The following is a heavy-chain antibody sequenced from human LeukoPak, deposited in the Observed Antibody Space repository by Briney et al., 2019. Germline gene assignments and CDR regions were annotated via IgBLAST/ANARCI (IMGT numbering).Heavy chain of an antibody. V-gene: IGHV4-34*01. D-gene: IGHD4-23*01. CDR1: GGSFSGYY. CDR2: INHSGST. Sequence: SETLSLTCAVYGGSFSGYYWSWIRQPPGKGLEWIGEINHSGSTNYNPSLKSRVTISVDTSKNQFSLKLSSVTAADTAVYYCARGPYGGSSPLYYYYYGMDVWGQGTTVTVSS. CDR3: ARGPYGGSSPLYYYYYGMDV. J-gene: IGHJ6*02.